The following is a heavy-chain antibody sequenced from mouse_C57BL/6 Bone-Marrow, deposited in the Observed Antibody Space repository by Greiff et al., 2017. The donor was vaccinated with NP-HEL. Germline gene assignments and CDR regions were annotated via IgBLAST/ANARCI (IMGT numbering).Heavy chain of an antibody. V-gene: IGHV14-4*01. CDR2: IDPENGDT. CDR3: TTEGDYAMDY. Sequence: VHVKQSGAELVRPGASVKLSCTASGFNIKDDYMHWVKQRPEQGLEWIGWIDPENGDTEYASKFQGKATITADTSSNTAYLQLSSLTSEDTAVYYCTTEGDYAMDYWGQGTSVTVSS. CDR1: GFNIKDDY. J-gene: IGHJ4*01.